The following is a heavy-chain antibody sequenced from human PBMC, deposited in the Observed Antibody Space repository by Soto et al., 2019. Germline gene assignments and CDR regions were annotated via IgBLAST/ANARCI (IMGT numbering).Heavy chain of an antibody. V-gene: IGHV4-61*08. CDR1: GGAVSSGDYF. CDR3: ARSPNYYYYGFDV. J-gene: IGHJ6*02. CDR2: IYYSGST. D-gene: IGHD3-10*01. Sequence: LNLASTVSGGAVSSGDYFWIWLRQSPGKRLEWIAYIYYSGSTNYNPSLKSRATISVDTSKSQVSLSLTSMTAADAALYYCARSPNYYYYGFDVWGQGTAVTVSS.